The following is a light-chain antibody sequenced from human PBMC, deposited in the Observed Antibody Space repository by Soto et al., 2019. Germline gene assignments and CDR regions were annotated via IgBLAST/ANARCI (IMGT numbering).Light chain of an antibody. CDR2: KAS. CDR3: QHYNSYSEA. CDR1: QTISSW. Sequence: DIQMTQSRSTLSGSVGDRVTITGRASQTISSWLAWYQQKPGKAPKLLIYKASTLKSGVPSRFSGSGSGTEFTLTISSLQPDDFATYYCQHYNSYSEALGQGTKVDI. V-gene: IGKV1-5*03. J-gene: IGKJ1*01.